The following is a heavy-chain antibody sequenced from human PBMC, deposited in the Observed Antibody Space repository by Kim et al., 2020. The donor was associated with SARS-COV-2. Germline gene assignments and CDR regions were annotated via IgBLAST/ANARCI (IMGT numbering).Heavy chain of an antibody. Sequence: ASVKVSCKASGYTFTSYGISWVRQAPGQGLEWMGWISAYNGNTNYAQKLQGRVTMTTDTSTSTAYMELRSLRSDDTAVYYCARATYYYDSSGYPHDDYWGQGALVTVSS. CDR1: GYTFTSYG. J-gene: IGHJ4*02. V-gene: IGHV1-18*01. D-gene: IGHD3-22*01. CDR3: ARATYYYDSSGYPHDDY. CDR2: ISAYNGNT.